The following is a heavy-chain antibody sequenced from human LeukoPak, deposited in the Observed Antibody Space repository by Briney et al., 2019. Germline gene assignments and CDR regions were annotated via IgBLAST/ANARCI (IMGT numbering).Heavy chain of an antibody. D-gene: IGHD6-13*01. V-gene: IGHV1-18*01. CDR1: GYTFTSYG. Sequence: ASVKVSCKASGYTFTSYGISWVRQAPGQGLEWMGWISAYNGNTNYAQKLQGRVTMTTDTSTSTAYMELRSLRSDDTAVYYCARDQGYSSSWYGGYYGMDVWGQGTTVTVS. CDR2: ISAYNGNT. CDR3: ARDQGYSSSWYGGYYGMDV. J-gene: IGHJ6*02.